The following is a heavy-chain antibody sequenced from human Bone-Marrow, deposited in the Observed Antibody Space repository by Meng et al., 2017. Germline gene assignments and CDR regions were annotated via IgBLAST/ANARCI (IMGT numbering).Heavy chain of an antibody. CDR3: ARDVGPGELPGPRGIDY. J-gene: IGHJ4*02. Sequence: SETLSLTCAVYGGSFSGYYWSWIRQLPGKGLEWIGEINHSGSTNYNPSLKSRVTISADTSKNQFSLKLSSVTAADTAVYYCARDVGPGELPGPRGIDYWGQGTLVTVSS. CDR1: GGSFSGYY. D-gene: IGHD1-26*01. V-gene: IGHV4-34*01. CDR2: INHSGST.